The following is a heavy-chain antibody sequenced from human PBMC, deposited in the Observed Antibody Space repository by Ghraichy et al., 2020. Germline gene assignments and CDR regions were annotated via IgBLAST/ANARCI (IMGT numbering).Heavy chain of an antibody. CDR3: ARIPRGDFWSGCGY. Sequence: SETPSLTCTVSGDSISSTHYYWGWIRQPPGKGLEWVGSIYYSGKTYYNPSLKSRVTISIDTSKNQFSLNLGSVTAADTAVYYCARIPRGDFWSGCGYWGQGLLVTVSS. CDR1: GDSISSTHYY. J-gene: IGHJ4*02. V-gene: IGHV4-39*01. CDR2: IYYSGKT. D-gene: IGHD3-3*01.